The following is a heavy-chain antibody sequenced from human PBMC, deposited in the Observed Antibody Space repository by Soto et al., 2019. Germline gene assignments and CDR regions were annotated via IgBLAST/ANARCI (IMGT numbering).Heavy chain of an antibody. D-gene: IGHD3-22*01. V-gene: IGHV4-30-4*01. J-gene: IGHJ1*01. CDR2: IYYGGST. Sequence: SETLSLTCTVSGGSISSGDYYWSWIRQPPGKGLEWIGYIYYGGSTYYNPSLKSRVTISVDTSKNQFSLKLSSVTAADTAVYYCARDQGSGYTAEYFQHWGQGTLVTVSS. CDR3: ARDQGSGYTAEYFQH. CDR1: GGSISSGDYY.